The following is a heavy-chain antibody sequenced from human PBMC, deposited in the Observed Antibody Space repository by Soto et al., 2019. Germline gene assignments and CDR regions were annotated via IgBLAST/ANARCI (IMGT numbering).Heavy chain of an antibody. V-gene: IGHV4-39*01. CDR3: VGMVAATFDY. D-gene: IGHD2-15*01. CDR1: GGSISSSSYY. Sequence: SETLSLTCTVSGGSISSSSYYWGWIRQPPGKGLEWIGSIYYSGSTYYNPSLKSRVTISVDTSKNQFSLKLSSVTAADTAVYYCVGMVAATFDYWGQGTLVTVSS. CDR2: IYYSGST. J-gene: IGHJ4*02.